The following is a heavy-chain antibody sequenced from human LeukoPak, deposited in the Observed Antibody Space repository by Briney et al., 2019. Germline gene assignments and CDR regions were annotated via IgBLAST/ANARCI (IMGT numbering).Heavy chain of an antibody. CDR1: GFTFSSYW. J-gene: IGHJ4*02. CDR2: INSDGSST. CDR3: ARGSYYDGGGYYSILYPFDY. D-gene: IGHD3-22*01. V-gene: IGHV3-74*01. Sequence: PGGSLRLSCAASGFTFSSYWMHWVRQAPGKGLVWVSRINSDGSSTSYADSVKGRFTISRDNAKNTLYLQMNSLRAEDTAVYYCARGSYYDGGGYYSILYPFDYWGQGTLVTVSS.